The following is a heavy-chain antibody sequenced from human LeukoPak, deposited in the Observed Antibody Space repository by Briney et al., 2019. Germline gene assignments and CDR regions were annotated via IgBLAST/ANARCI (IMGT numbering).Heavy chain of an antibody. CDR1: GFIFSNYC. Sequence: PGGSLRLSCAASGFIFSNYCMAWVRQAPGKGLQWVANIKQDGSDKNYVDSVKGRFTISRDNAKNSLYLQMNSLRTEDTAVYYCARDVGGSLDYWGQGTLVAVSS. CDR3: ARDVGGSLDY. J-gene: IGHJ4*02. V-gene: IGHV3-7*01. D-gene: IGHD2-15*01. CDR2: IKQDGSDK.